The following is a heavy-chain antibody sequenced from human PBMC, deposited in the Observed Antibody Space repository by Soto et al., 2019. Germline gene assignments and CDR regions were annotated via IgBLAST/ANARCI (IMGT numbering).Heavy chain of an antibody. CDR2: ISYDGSNK. V-gene: IGHV3-30*03. CDR3: APWFGAFDY. Sequence: QVQLVESGGGVVQPGRSLRLSCAASGFTFSSYGMHWVRQAPGKGLEWVAVISYDGSNKYYADSVKGRFTISRDNSKNTLYLRMNSLGAEDTAVYYCAPWFGAFDYWGQGTLVTVSS. J-gene: IGHJ4*02. D-gene: IGHD3-10*01. CDR1: GFTFSSYG.